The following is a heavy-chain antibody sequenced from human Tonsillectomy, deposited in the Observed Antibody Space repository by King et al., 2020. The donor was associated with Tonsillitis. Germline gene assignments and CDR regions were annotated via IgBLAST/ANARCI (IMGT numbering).Heavy chain of an antibody. CDR3: ARGPTVTTHHYYYYMDV. J-gene: IGHJ6*03. V-gene: IGHV3-66*01. CDR2: IYSGGST. D-gene: IGHD4-11*01. Sequence: VQLVESGGGLVQPGGSLRLSCAASGFTVSSNYMSWVRQAPGKGLEWVSVIYSGGSTYYADSVKGRFTISRDNSKNTLYLQMNSLSAEDTAVYYCARGPTVTTHHYYYYMDVWGKGTTVTVSS. CDR1: GFTVSSNY.